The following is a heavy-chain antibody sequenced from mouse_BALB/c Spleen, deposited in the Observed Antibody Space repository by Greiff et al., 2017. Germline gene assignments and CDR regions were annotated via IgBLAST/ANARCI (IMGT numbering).Heavy chain of an antibody. D-gene: IGHD1-1*01. CDR3: AREDYGSSSGFAY. CDR1: GYAFTNYL. Sequence: QVQLQQSGAELVRPGTSVKVSCKASGYAFTNYLLEWVKQRPGQGLEWIGVINPGSGGTNYNEKFKGKATLTADKSSSTAYMQLSSLTSDDSAVYFCAREDYGSSSGFAYWGQGTLVTVSA. J-gene: IGHJ3*01. V-gene: IGHV1-54*01. CDR2: INPGSGGT.